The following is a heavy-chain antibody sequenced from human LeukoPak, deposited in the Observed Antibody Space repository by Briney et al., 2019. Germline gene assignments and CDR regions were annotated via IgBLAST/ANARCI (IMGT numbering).Heavy chain of an antibody. J-gene: IGHJ3*02. CDR3: ARQSGYAVNNAFDI. D-gene: IGHD5-12*01. CDR1: GGSIRSSLYY. Sequence: SETLSLTCTVSGGSIRSSLYYWGWIRQPPGKGLERIGSLIYSGRTYYNPSLKSRVTISVDTSKHQFSLTLLSLTAADTAVFYCARQSGYAVNNAFDIWGQGTMLTVSS. V-gene: IGHV4-39*01. CDR2: LIYSGRT.